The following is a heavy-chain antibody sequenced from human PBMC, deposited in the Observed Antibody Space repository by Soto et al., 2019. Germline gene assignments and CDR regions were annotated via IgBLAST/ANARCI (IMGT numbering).Heavy chain of an antibody. J-gene: IGHJ4*02. CDR3: ARDRGSSSWYGGFDY. D-gene: IGHD6-13*01. Sequence: GGSLRLSCAASGFTFSSYWMHWVRQAPGKGLVWVSRINSDGSSTSYADSVKGRFTISRDNAKNTLYLQMNSLRAEDTAVYYCARDRGSSSWYGGFDYWGQGTLVTVSS. V-gene: IGHV3-74*01. CDR1: GFTFSSYW. CDR2: INSDGSST.